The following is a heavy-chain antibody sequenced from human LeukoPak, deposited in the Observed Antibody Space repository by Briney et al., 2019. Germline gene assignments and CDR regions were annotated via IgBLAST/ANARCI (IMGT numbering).Heavy chain of an antibody. Sequence: SQTLSLTCVISGDTVSNNSATWNWIRQSPSRGLEWLGRTYYRSKWFNDYAVSVKSRIVINPDTSKNQFSLQLNSVTPEDTAVYYCTSGWRTLDSWGQGTLVTVSS. CDR2: TYYRSKWFN. CDR3: TSGWRTLDS. V-gene: IGHV6-1*01. J-gene: IGHJ4*02. D-gene: IGHD1-14*01. CDR1: GDTVSNNSAT.